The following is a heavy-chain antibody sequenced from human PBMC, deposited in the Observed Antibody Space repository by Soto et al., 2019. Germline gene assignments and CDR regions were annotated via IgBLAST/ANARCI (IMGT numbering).Heavy chain of an antibody. CDR1: GGSISSSSYY. D-gene: IGHD3-10*01. CDR2: IYYSGST. J-gene: IGHJ6*02. CDR3: ASPPSPYYYGSLGMDV. V-gene: IGHV4-39*01. Sequence: QLQLQESGPGLVKPSETLSLTCTVSGGSISSSSYYWGWIRQPPGKGLEWIGSIYYSGSTYYNPSLKSRVTISVDTSKNQFSLKLSSVTAADTAVYYCASPPSPYYYGSLGMDVWGQGTTVTVSS.